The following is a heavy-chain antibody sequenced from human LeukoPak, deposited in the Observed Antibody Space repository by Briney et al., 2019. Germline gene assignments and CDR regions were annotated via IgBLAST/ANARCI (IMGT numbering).Heavy chain of an antibody. V-gene: IGHV1-24*01. CDR1: GYTLTELS. J-gene: IGHJ6*02. Sequence: ASVKVSCKVSGYTLTELSMHWVRQAPGKGLEWMGGFDPEDGETIYAQKFQGRVTMTGDTSTDTAYMELSSLRSEDTAVYYCATASLDHLYYYGMDVWGQGTTVTVSS. CDR2: FDPEDGET. D-gene: IGHD1-14*01. CDR3: ATASLDHLYYYGMDV.